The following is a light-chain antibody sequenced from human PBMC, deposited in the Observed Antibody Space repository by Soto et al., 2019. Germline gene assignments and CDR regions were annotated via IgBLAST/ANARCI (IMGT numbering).Light chain of an antibody. J-gene: IGKJ1*01. CDR3: QQYYSTPWT. Sequence: DIVMTQSPDSLAVSLGERATINCKSSQSALYSSSNKNYLAWYQQKPGQPPKLLIYWASTRESGVPDRFSGSGSGTDFTLTISSLQAEDVAVYYCQQYYSTPWTFGQGTKVEIK. CDR2: WAS. V-gene: IGKV4-1*01. CDR1: QSALYSSSNKNY.